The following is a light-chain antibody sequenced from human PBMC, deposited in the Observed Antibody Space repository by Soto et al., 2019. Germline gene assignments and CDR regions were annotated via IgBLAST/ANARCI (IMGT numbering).Light chain of an antibody. J-gene: IGKJ5*01. CDR3: QQSYL. V-gene: IGKV1-39*01. CDR2: AAS. CDR1: QSISSY. Sequence: DIQMTQSPSSLSASVGDRVTITCRASQSISSYLNWYQQKPGKAPKLLIYAASSLQSGVPSRFSGSGSGTDFTLTISSLQPEDFATYYCQQSYLFGQGTRLEI.